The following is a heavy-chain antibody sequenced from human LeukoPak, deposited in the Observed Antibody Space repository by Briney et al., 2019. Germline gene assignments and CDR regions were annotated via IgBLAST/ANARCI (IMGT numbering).Heavy chain of an antibody. J-gene: IGHJ4*02. D-gene: IGHD3-10*01. CDR2: IYYSGST. CDR3: ARELFGSGSWHIDY. Sequence: PSETLSLTCTVSGGSISSGDYYWSWIRQPPGKGLEWIGYIYYSGSTYYNPSLKSRVTISVDTSKNQFSLKLSSVTAADTAVYYCARELFGSGSWHIDYWGQGTLVTVSS. V-gene: IGHV4-30-4*01. CDR1: GGSISSGDYY.